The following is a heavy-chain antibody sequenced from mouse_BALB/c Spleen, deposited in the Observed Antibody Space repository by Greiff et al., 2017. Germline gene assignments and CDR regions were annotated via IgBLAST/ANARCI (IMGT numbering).Heavy chain of an antibody. CDR1: GYTFSSYW. CDR3: ARVLNYYAMDY. D-gene: IGHD1-3*01. J-gene: IGHJ4*01. V-gene: IGHV1-9*01. CDR2: ILPGSGST. Sequence: VKLQESGAELMKPGASVKISCKATGYTFSSYWIEWVKQRPGHGLEWIGEILPGSGSTNYNEKFKGKATFTADTSSNTAYMQLSSLTSEDSAVYYCARVLNYYAMDYWGQGTSVTVSS.